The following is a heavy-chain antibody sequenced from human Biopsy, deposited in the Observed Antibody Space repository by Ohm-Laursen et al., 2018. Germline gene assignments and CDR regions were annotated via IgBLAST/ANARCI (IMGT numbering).Heavy chain of an antibody. J-gene: IGHJ4*02. V-gene: IGHV4-34*01. Sequence: PSDTLSLTCAVYGESFNGYYWSWIRQTPGKGLEWIGEINHSGRTNYSPSLKSRVTISVDTSKNQFSLKLSSATAADTAVFYCARHGSQGYCTGGSCVDYWGQGALVTVSS. CDR3: ARHGSQGYCTGGSCVDY. CDR2: INHSGRT. D-gene: IGHD2-15*01. CDR1: GESFNGYY.